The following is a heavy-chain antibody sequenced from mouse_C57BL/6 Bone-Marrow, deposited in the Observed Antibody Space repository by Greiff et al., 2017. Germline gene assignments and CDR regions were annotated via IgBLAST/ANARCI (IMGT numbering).Heavy chain of an antibody. J-gene: IGHJ1*01. Sequence: VMLVESGAELARPGASVKLSCKASGYTFTSYGISWVKQRTGQGLEWIGEIYPRSGNTYYNEKFKGKATLTADKSSSTAYMELRSLTSEDSAVYFCARWGAIDGYWYFDVWGQGTSVTVSS. D-gene: IGHD3-1*01. V-gene: IGHV1-81*01. CDR3: ARWGAIDGYWYFDV. CDR1: GYTFTSYG. CDR2: IYPRSGNT.